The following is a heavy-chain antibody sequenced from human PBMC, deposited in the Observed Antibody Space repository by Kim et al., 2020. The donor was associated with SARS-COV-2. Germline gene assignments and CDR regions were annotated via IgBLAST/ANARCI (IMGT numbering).Heavy chain of an antibody. J-gene: IGHJ6*02. V-gene: IGHV3-23*01. Sequence: DSGKGRFTISRDNSKNTLYLQMNSLRAEDTAVYYCAKSDSSSSYYYGMDVWGQGTTVTVSS. D-gene: IGHD6-6*01. CDR3: AKSDSSSSYYYGMDV.